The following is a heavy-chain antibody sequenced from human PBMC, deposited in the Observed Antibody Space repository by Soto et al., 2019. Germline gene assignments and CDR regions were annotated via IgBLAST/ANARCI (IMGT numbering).Heavy chain of an antibody. J-gene: IGHJ3*02. CDR1: GYTFTSYD. CDR3: ARLARELLWFGELLYHDAFDI. CDR2: MNPNSGDT. V-gene: IGHV1-8*01. D-gene: IGHD3-10*01. Sequence: ASVKVSCKASGYTFTSYDINWVRQATGQGLEWMGWMNPNSGDTGYAQKFQGRVTMTRNTSISTAYMELSSLRSEDTAVYYCARLARELLWFGELLYHDAFDIWAKGQWSPSPQ.